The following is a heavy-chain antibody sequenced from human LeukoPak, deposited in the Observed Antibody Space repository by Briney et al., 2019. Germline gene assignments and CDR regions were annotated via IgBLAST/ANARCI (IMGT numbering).Heavy chain of an antibody. Sequence: GGSLRLSCAASGFTVSSNYMSWVRQAPGKGLEWVSVIYSGGSTYYADSVKGRFTISRDNSKNTLYLQMNNLRAEDTAVYYCARLRYPFADYWGQGTLVTVSS. CDR3: ARLRYPFADY. CDR1: GFTVSSNY. J-gene: IGHJ4*02. D-gene: IGHD3-9*01. CDR2: IYSGGST. V-gene: IGHV3-66*01.